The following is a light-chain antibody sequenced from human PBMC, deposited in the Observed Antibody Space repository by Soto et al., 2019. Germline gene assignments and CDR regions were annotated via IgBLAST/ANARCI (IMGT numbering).Light chain of an antibody. V-gene: IGKV1-5*01. CDR1: QGISSW. Sequence: GDRVTITCRASQGISSWLAWYQQKPGKAPKLLIYDASSLESGVPSRFSGSGSGTEFTLTISGLQPDDFATYYCQQYNSYWTFGQGTKVEIK. CDR2: DAS. J-gene: IGKJ1*01. CDR3: QQYNSYWT.